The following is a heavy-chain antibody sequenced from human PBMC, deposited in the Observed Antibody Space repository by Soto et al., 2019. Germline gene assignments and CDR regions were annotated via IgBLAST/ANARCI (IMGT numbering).Heavy chain of an antibody. J-gene: IGHJ4*02. D-gene: IGHD3-10*01. CDR1: GFTFSSYA. CDR2: ISGSGSTT. CDR3: AKGTGDYYYGSGTYYLHYFDY. V-gene: IGHV3-23*01. Sequence: EVQLLESGGGLVQPGGSLRLSCAASGFTFSSYAMSWVRQAPGKGLEWVLTISGSGSTTSYADSVKGRFTISRDNSKNTLYLQMNSQRAEDTAIYYCAKGTGDYYYGSGTYYLHYFDYWGQGTLVTVSS.